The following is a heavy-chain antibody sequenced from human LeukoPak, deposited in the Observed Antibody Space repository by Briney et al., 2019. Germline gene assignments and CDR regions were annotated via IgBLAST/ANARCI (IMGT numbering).Heavy chain of an antibody. J-gene: IGHJ3*02. D-gene: IGHD6-25*01. Sequence: SETLSLTCTVSGGSISSYYWSWIRQPPGKGLEWIGYISYSGSTNYNPSLKSRVTMSVDTSKNQFSLKLSSVTAADTAVYYCASQDDAAADFDIWGQGTMVTVSS. V-gene: IGHV4-59*12. CDR2: ISYSGST. CDR3: ASQDDAAADFDI. CDR1: GGSISSYY.